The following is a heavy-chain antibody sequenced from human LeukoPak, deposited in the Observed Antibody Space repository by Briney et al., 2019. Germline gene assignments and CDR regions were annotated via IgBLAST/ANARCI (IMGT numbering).Heavy chain of an antibody. D-gene: IGHD4-17*01. J-gene: IGHJ4*02. V-gene: IGHV4-59*01. CDR3: ARDRHVRYGDYALFDF. CDR1: GGSMTSYY. CDR2: SYHNGIP. Sequence: SATLSLTCTVSGGSMTSYYWSWIRQSPGKGLEWIGYSYHNGIPSYNPSLKSRASISMDTSKKQLSLNLTSVTPADTAIYFCARDRHVRYGDYALFDFWGQGILVAVSS.